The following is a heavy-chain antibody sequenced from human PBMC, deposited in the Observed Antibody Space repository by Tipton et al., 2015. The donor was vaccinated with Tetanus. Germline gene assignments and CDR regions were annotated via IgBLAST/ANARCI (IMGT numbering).Heavy chain of an antibody. CDR1: GGSISSSSYY. V-gene: IGHV4-39*02. CDR3: ARDRYNWNYVAWFDP. Sequence: TLSLTCTVSGGSISSSSYYWGWIRQPPGKGLEWIGSIYYSGSTYYNPSLKSRVTISVDTSKNQFSLKLSSVTAADTAVYYCARDRYNWNYVAWFDPWGQGTLVTVSS. J-gene: IGHJ5*02. D-gene: IGHD1-7*01. CDR2: IYYSGST.